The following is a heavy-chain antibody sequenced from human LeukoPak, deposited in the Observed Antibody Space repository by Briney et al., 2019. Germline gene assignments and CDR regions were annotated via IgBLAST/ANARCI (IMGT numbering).Heavy chain of an antibody. CDR1: GASISSSAYQ. CDR2: IYYTGTT. Sequence: SETLSLTCTVSGASISSSAYQWGWVRQPPGMGLEWIGSIYYTGTTYYNTSLKSRVTISVDTSKNQFSLKLSSVTAADTAVYYCARVGKSYYGSGIDVFDIWGQGTMVTVSS. CDR3: ARVGKSYYGSGIDVFDI. V-gene: IGHV4-39*07. J-gene: IGHJ3*02. D-gene: IGHD3-10*01.